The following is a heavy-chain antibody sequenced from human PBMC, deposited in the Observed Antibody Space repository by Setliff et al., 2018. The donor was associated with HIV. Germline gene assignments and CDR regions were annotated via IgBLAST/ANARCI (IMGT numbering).Heavy chain of an antibody. D-gene: IGHD5-18*01. Sequence: GESLKISCAASGFTFSSYAMSWVRQAPGKGLEWVSVISGSGGTTYYADSVKGRFTISRDNSKNTVFLQRNSLRGEDTAVYYCAALKGYSYGRGCFDPWGQGTLVTVSS. CDR2: ISGSGGTT. CDR1: GFTFSSYA. J-gene: IGHJ5*02. CDR3: AALKGYSYGRGCFDP. V-gene: IGHV3-23*01.